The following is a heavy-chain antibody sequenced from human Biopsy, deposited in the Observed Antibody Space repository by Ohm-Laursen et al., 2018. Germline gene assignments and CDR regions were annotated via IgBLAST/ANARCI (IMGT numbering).Heavy chain of an antibody. CDR3: ATKLTGYFHH. CDR2: NIPILGTG. J-gene: IGHJ1*01. CDR1: GGTFSNYG. V-gene: IGHV1-69*06. D-gene: IGHD3-9*01. Sequence: GSSVKVSCKASGGTFSNYGVNWVRQAPGQGLEWLGGNIPILGTGNYAQKFQDRVTVAADTSTSTATMELRSLRSDDTAVYYCATKLTGYFHHWGQRTLVIVSS.